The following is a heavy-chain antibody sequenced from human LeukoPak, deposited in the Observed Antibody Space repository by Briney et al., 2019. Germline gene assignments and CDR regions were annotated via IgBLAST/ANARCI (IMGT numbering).Heavy chain of an antibody. V-gene: IGHV3-64D*09. J-gene: IGHJ4*02. D-gene: IGHD1-26*01. CDR2: ISSDGGRT. CDR1: GFTFSSFA. CDR3: VKDPSGNYFYFDY. Sequence: GGSLRLSCSAPGFTFSSFAMFWVRQAPGKGLEYVSGISSDGGRTNYADSVKARFTISRDNSKVTLYLQMTSLRPEDTAIYYCVKDPSGNYFYFDYWGQGTLVTVSS.